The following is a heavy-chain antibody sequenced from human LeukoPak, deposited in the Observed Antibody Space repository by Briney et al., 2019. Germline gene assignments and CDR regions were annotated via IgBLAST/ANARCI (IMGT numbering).Heavy chain of an antibody. CDR3: ARDHCSGGSWFYYFDY. V-gene: IGHV1-69*13. CDR2: IIPIFGTA. CDR1: GGTFSSYA. Sequence: PGASVKVSCKASGGTFSSYAISWVRQAPGQGLEWMGGIIPIFGTANYAQKFQGRVTITADESTSTAYMELSSLRSEDTAVYYCARDHCSGGSWFYYFDYWGQGTLVTVSS. D-gene: IGHD2-15*01. J-gene: IGHJ4*02.